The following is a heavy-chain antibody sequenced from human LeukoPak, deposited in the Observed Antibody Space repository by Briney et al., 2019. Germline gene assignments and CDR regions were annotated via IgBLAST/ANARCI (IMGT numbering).Heavy chain of an antibody. V-gene: IGHV4-30-4*02. CDR3: ASQLRYSSGWYWFDP. Sequence: SETLSLNCTVSGGSIRSGDYYWSWIRQPPGRGLEWIGYIYYTGSTNYSPSLESRVTTSKDTSKNQFSLKLSSVTAADTAVYYCASQLRYSSGWYWFDPWGQGTLVTVSS. CDR2: IYYTGST. J-gene: IGHJ5*02. CDR1: GGSIRSGDYY. D-gene: IGHD6-19*01.